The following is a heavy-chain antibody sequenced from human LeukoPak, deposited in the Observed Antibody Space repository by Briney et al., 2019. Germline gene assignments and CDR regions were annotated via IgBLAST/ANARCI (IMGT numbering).Heavy chain of an antibody. J-gene: IGHJ4*02. Sequence: ASVKVSCKASGYTFTGYYMHWVRQAPGQGLEWMGWINPNSGGTNYAQKFQVRVTMTRDTSISTAYMELSRLRSDDTAVYYCARAGTMVRGVIHFDYWGQGTLVTVSS. D-gene: IGHD3-10*01. CDR3: ARAGTMVRGVIHFDY. V-gene: IGHV1-2*02. CDR1: GYTFTGYY. CDR2: INPNSGGT.